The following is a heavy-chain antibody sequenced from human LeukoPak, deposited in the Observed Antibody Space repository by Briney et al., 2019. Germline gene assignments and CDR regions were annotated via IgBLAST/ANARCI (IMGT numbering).Heavy chain of an antibody. J-gene: IGHJ4*02. CDR1: GGSISSYY. CDR3: ARDSYNYGSGSLDY. CDR2: IYYSGST. Sequence: SETLSLTCTVSGGSISSYYWSWIRQPPGKGLEWIGYIYYSGSTNYNPSLKSRATISVDMSRNQFSLKLNSVTAADTAVYYCARDSYNYGSGSLDYWGQGTLVTVSS. D-gene: IGHD5-18*01. V-gene: IGHV4-59*01.